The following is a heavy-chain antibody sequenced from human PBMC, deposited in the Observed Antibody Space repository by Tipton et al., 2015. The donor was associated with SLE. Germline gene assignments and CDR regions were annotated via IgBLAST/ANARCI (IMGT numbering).Heavy chain of an antibody. J-gene: IGHJ4*02. V-gene: IGHV4-39*07. Sequence: TLSLTCSVSGASISGSTYYWGWIRQSPGKGLEWIGSIDHNGSTNDNPSLKRRVTMSVDTSRNQFSLTLTSVTAADTAVYYCARGGGDSDSCQDFDRWGQGTLVTVSS. CDR2: IDHNGST. CDR3: ARGGGDSDSCQDFDR. D-gene: IGHD2-21*02. CDR1: GASISGSTYY.